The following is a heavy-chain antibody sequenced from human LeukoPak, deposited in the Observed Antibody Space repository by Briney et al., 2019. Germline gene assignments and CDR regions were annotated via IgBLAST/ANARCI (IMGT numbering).Heavy chain of an antibody. Sequence: GGSLRLSCAASGFSFNDAWMSWVRQAPGKGLEWVGRIKSDTDGETTDYAAPVKGRFTISRDDSRNTLYLQMNTLKTEDTALYYCTTDPHSGYCSGVSCYPYDYWGQGTLVTVSS. CDR1: GFSFNDAW. CDR2: IKSDTDGETT. D-gene: IGHD2-15*01. CDR3: TTDPHSGYCSGVSCYPYDY. J-gene: IGHJ4*02. V-gene: IGHV3-15*01.